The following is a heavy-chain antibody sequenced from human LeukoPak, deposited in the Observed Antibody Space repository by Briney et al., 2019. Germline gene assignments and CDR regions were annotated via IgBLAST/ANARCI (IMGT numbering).Heavy chain of an antibody. Sequence: GGSLRLSCAASGFTFSSYSMNWVRQAPGKGLEWVSSISSSSSYIYYADSVKGRFTISRDNAKNSLYLQMNSLRAEDTAVYYCARETYCTNTTCPIGDHFNYWGQGTLVTVSS. CDR3: ARETYCTNTTCPIGDHFNY. J-gene: IGHJ4*02. CDR1: GFTFSSYS. D-gene: IGHD2-2*01. V-gene: IGHV3-21*01. CDR2: ISSSSSYI.